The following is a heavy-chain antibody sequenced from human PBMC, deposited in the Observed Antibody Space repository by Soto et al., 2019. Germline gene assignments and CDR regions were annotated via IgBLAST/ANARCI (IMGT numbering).Heavy chain of an antibody. J-gene: IGHJ4*02. V-gene: IGHV1-18*04. D-gene: IGHD2-21*01. CDR2: ISAYNGNT. CDR1: GYTFTSYG. Sequence: ASVKVSCKASGYTFTSYGISWVRQAPGQGLEWMGWISAYNGNTNYAQTLQGRVTMTTDTSTSTAYMELRSLRSDDTAVYYCARGLYWGPGTEHFDYWGQGTLVTVSS. CDR3: ARGLYWGPGTEHFDY.